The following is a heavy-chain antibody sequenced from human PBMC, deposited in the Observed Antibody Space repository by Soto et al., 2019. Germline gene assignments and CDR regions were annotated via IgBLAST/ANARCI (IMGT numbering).Heavy chain of an antibody. J-gene: IGHJ6*02. Sequence: QVQLVQSGAEVKKPGSSVKVSCKASGGTFSSYAISWVRQAPGQGLAWMGGIIPIFGTANYAQKFQGRVTIVAVESTSTAYMELSSMRSEDTAVYYCARDSCSSTSCYWDCYYYGMDVWGQGTTVTVSS. V-gene: IGHV1-69*01. D-gene: IGHD2-2*01. CDR3: ARDSCSSTSCYWDCYYYGMDV. CDR1: GGTFSSYA. CDR2: IIPIFGTA.